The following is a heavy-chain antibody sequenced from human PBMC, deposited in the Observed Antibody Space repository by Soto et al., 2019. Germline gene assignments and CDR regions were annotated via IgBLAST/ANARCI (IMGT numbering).Heavy chain of an antibody. Sequence: GGSLRLSCAASGFTFSSYAMHWVRQAPGKGLEWVAVISYDGSNKYYADSVKGRFTISRDNSKNTLYLQMNSLRAEDTAVYYCAREGFYIAALDYWGQGTLVTVSS. CDR2: ISYDGSNK. J-gene: IGHJ4*02. D-gene: IGHD6-6*01. CDR3: AREGFYIAALDY. CDR1: GFTFSSYA. V-gene: IGHV3-30-3*01.